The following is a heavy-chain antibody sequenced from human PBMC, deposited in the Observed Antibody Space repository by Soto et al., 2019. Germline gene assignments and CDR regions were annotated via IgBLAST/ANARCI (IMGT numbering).Heavy chain of an antibody. CDR3: AREEEVVISNYYSSRMDV. J-gene: IGHJ6*02. CDR1: GDSVSSNSAA. D-gene: IGHD3-10*01. Sequence: PSQTLSLTCAISGDSVSSNSAAWNWIRQSPSRGLEWLGKTYYRSKWYNDYAVSVKSRISINPDTSKNQFSLQLNSVTPEDTAVYYCAREEEVVISNYYSSRMDVWGQGTTVTVSS. V-gene: IGHV6-1*01. CDR2: TYYRSKWYN.